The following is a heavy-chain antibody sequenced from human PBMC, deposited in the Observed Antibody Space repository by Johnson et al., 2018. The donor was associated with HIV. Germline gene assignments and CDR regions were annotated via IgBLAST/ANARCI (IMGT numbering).Heavy chain of an antibody. CDR2: IGTAGDT. V-gene: IGHV3-13*01. D-gene: IGHD6-13*01. J-gene: IGHJ3*02. CDR3: SKDQWSSSWTNDAFDI. CDR1: GFTFSSYA. Sequence: VQLVESGGGLVQPGGSLRLSCAASGFTFSSYAMSWVRQAPGKGLEWVSAIGTAGDTYYPGSVKGRFTISRENAKNSLYLQMNSLRAGDTAVYYWSKDQWSSSWTNDAFDIWGQWTMVTGSS.